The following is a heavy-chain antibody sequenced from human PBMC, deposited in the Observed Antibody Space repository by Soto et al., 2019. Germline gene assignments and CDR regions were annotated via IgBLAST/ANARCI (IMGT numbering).Heavy chain of an antibody. CDR2: ISHDEPIN. CDR3: AKLPHIGWHHHYYGMDV. D-gene: IGHD6-19*01. J-gene: IGHJ6*02. CDR1: GFTFSSYG. V-gene: IGHV3-30*18. Sequence: QVQLVESGGGVVQPGRSLRLSCAASGFTFSSYGMHWVRQAPGKGLEWMAVISHDEPINAYADSLKGRFTISRDNSKNTLYLQMNSLRTEDTAVYHCAKLPHIGWHHHYYGMDVWGQGTTVTVSS.